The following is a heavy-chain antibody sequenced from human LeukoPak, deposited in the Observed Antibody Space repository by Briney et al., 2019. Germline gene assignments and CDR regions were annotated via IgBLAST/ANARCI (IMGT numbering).Heavy chain of an antibody. D-gene: IGHD6-13*01. CDR2: IYYSGST. CDR1: GGSISSYY. CDR3: ARDPGSSFATFYFDY. Sequence: PSETLSLTCTVSGGSISSYYWSWIRQPPGKGLEWIGYIYYSGSTNYNPSLKSRVTISVDTSKNQFSLKLSSVTAADTAVYYCARDPGSSFATFYFDYWGQGTLVTVSS. J-gene: IGHJ4*02. V-gene: IGHV4-59*12.